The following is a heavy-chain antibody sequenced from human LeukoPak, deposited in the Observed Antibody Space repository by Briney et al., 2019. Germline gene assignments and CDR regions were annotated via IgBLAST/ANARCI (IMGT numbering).Heavy chain of an antibody. J-gene: IGHJ6*02. Sequence: GGSLRLSCAASGFTFSSYGMHWARQAPGKGLEWVAVIWYDGSNKYYADSVKGRFTISRDNSKNTLYLQMNSLRAEDTAVYYCARDLISSSWYYYYGMDVWGQGTTVTVSS. D-gene: IGHD6-13*01. CDR2: IWYDGSNK. CDR1: GFTFSSYG. V-gene: IGHV3-33*01. CDR3: ARDLISSSWYYYYGMDV.